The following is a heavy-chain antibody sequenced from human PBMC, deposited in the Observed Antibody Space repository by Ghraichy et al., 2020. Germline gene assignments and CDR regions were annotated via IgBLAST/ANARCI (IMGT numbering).Heavy chain of an antibody. D-gene: IGHD1-26*01. CDR2: AKNKANSYTK. V-gene: IGHV3-72*01. Sequence: GGSLRLSCAASGFTLSDYYMDWVRQAPGKGLEWVGRAKNKANSYTKEYAASVKGRFTISRDDSKNSLYLQMNSLKTEDTAVYYCARVRGNYRYWYFDLWGRGTLVTVSS. CDR1: GFTLSDYY. J-gene: IGHJ2*01. CDR3: ARVRGNYRYWYFDL.